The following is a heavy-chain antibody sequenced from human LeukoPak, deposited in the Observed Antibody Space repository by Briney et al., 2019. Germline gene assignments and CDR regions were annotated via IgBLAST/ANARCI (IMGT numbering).Heavy chain of an antibody. Sequence: ASVKVSCKASGYTFINYDINWVRQATGRGLDWMGCMNPNSGNTGYAQKFQGRVTMTRDTSINTAYMELSSLRSDDTAVYYCARGSQTIITTFCDNWGQGTLVTVSS. J-gene: IGHJ4*02. CDR1: GYTFINYD. CDR2: MNPNSGNT. V-gene: IGHV1-8*01. D-gene: IGHD3-22*01. CDR3: ARGSQTIITTFCDN.